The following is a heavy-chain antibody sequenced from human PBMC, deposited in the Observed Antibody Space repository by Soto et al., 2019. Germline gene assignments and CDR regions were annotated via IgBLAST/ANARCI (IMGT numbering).Heavy chain of an antibody. V-gene: IGHV1-69*08. CDR1: GGTFSSYT. CDR2: IIPILGIA. J-gene: IGHJ4*02. D-gene: IGHD5-18*01. CDR3: AREVDTATDTDY. Sequence: QVQLVQSGAEVKKPGSSVKVSCKASGGTFSSYTISWVRQAPGQGLEWMGRIIPILGIANYAQKFQGRVTMIADKSTSTVYMELSSLRSEDTAVYYCAREVDTATDTDYWGQGTLVTVSS.